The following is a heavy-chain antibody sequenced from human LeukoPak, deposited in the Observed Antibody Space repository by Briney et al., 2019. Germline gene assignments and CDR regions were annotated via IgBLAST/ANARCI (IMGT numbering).Heavy chain of an antibody. CDR3: ARVRIAVRDKRGDHFGN. V-gene: IGHV2-70*20. CDR2: IDWDDDK. CDR1: CISWATHAPS. J-gene: IGHJ4*02. Sequence: TGPTLVNSCQTPTLTCSFYCISWATHAPSEGLVRQPPGKTLEWIAHIDWDDDKYYTTSLKNRFTVSKDTSKNQVVLTLTYMQPADTGTYYWARVRIAVRDKRGDHFGNWGQGTLVTVSS. D-gene: IGHD6-6*01.